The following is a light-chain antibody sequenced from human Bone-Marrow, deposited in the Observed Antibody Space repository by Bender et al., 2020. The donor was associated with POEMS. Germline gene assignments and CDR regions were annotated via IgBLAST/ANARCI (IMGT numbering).Light chain of an antibody. CDR3: LLSYSGARHVV. V-gene: IGLV7-46*01. CDR2: DTN. J-gene: IGLJ2*01. CDR1: TGAVTGTHY. Sequence: QAVVTQEPSLTVSPGGTVTLTCGSSTGAVTGTHYPFWFQQKPGQAPRTLIYDTNMKHSWAPARFSASLLGGKAALTLSGAQPEDEADYYCLLSYSGARHVVFGGGTKLTVL.